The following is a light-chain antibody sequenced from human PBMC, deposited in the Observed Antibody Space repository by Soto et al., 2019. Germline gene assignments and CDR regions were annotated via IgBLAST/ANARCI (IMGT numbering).Light chain of an antibody. CDR2: EVS. Sequence: QSALTQPASVSGSPGQSITISCTGTSSDVGGYNYVSWYQQHPGKAPKLIIYEVSDRPSGVSNRFSGSKSGNTASLTISGLQAEDEADYYCSSYANTFLAFGGGTKLTVL. CDR1: SSDVGGYNY. J-gene: IGLJ3*02. CDR3: SSYANTFLA. V-gene: IGLV2-14*01.